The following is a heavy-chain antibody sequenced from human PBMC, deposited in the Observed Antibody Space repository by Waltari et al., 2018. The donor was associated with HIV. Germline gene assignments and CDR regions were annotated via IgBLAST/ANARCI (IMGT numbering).Heavy chain of an antibody. CDR1: GFTFQSYA. CDR3: AKDRAGSYYDPFDG. J-gene: IGHJ4*02. V-gene: IGHV3-30*18. CDR2: ISYDGSGK. Sequence: QVQLVESGGGLVQPGRSLRLSCEASGFTFQSYAMHCVRQAQGKGLEWVAVISYDGSGKYYAESVKGRFTLSRDNSRNTLYLQMDSLRPEDTAIYYCAKDRAGSYYDPFDGWGQGTLVTVSS. D-gene: IGHD1-26*01.